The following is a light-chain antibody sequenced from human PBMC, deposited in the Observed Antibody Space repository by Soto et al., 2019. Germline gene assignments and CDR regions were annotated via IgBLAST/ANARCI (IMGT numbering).Light chain of an antibody. CDR1: SSNIGSNY. J-gene: IGLJ2*01. V-gene: IGLV1-47*01. CDR3: AAWDDSLSGLAV. Sequence: QSVLTQPPSASGTPGQRVTISCSGSSSNIGSNYVSWYQQLPGTAPKLLIDRNNQRPSGVPDRFSGSKSGTSASLAISGLRSEDEADYYCAAWDDSLSGLAVFGGGTKLTVL. CDR2: RNN.